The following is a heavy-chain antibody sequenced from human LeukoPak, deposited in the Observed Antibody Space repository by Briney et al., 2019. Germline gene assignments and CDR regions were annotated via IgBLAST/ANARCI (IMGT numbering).Heavy chain of an antibody. Sequence: ASVKVSCKASGYTFTGYYMHWVRQAPGQGLEWMGRINPNSGGTNYAQKFQDRVTMTRDTSTSTAYMELSSLRSDDTAVYYCARTWGSYSFDSWGQGTLVTVSS. D-gene: IGHD3-16*01. CDR3: ARTWGSYSFDS. J-gene: IGHJ4*02. CDR2: INPNSGGT. V-gene: IGHV1-2*06. CDR1: GYTFTGYY.